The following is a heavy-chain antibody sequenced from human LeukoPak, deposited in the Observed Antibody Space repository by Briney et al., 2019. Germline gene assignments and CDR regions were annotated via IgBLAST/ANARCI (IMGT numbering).Heavy chain of an antibody. D-gene: IGHD3-10*01. CDR3: ARDREGAFDI. J-gene: IGHJ3*02. V-gene: IGHV3-7*03. Sequence: GGSLRLSCAASGLIFSGSWMNWVRQAPGKGLEWVATINPDGNKKGVADSVRGRFTISRDDAENSLYLQMNSLRAEDTAVYYCARDREGAFDIWGQGTMVTVSS. CDR1: GLIFSGSW. CDR2: INPDGNKK.